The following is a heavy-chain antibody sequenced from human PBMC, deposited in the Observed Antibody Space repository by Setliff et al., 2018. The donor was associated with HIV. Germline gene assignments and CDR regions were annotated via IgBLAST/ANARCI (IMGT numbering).Heavy chain of an antibody. V-gene: IGHV1-3*01. CDR2: INAGNGNR. CDR1: GYTFKSYD. D-gene: IGHD1-26*01. CDR3: ARGHSSGYTYSGSYGPFDI. J-gene: IGHJ3*02. Sequence: ASVKVSCKTSGYTFKSYDINWVRQAPGQRPEWMARINAGNGNREYSPKFQGRVTITADTSASTMYMELSSLRSEDTAVYYCARGHSSGYTYSGSYGPFDIWGQGTMVTVSS.